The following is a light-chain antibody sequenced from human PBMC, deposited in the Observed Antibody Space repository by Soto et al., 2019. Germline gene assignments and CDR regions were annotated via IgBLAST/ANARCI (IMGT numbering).Light chain of an antibody. Sequence: DIQMTQSPSSLSASVGDRVTITCRASQGISNFLAWYQQKPGKVPKLLISAASTLQSWVPSRFSGSGSGTYFTLTITSLQPEDVATYYCQKYSSVITFGQGTRLEIK. CDR2: AAS. CDR3: QKYSSVIT. J-gene: IGKJ5*01. V-gene: IGKV1-27*01. CDR1: QGISNF.